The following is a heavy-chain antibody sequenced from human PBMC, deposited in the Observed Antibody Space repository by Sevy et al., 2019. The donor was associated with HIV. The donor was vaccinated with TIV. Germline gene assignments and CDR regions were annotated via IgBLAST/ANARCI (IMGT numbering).Heavy chain of an antibody. Sequence: GGSLRLSCAASGFTFEDYGMSWVRQVPGKGPEWVSGINWNGGSTSYADSVKGRFTISRDNAKKSLYLQMKALRAEDTALYYCARAPQSYYDYRTGYPDFWGQGTRVTVSS. V-gene: IGHV3-20*04. CDR3: ARAPQSYYDYRTGYPDF. J-gene: IGHJ4*01. D-gene: IGHD3-3*01. CDR1: GFTFEDYG. CDR2: INWNGGST.